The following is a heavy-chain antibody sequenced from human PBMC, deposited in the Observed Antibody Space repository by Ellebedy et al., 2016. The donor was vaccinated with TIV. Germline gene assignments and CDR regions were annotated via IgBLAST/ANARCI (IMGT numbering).Heavy chain of an antibody. V-gene: IGHV5-10-1*01. CDR2: IDPSDSYT. CDR1: GYSFTSYW. D-gene: IGHD3-10*01. J-gene: IGHJ4*02. CDR3: ARLGYYGSGSYNHFDY. Sequence: KVSCKGSGYSFTSYWISWVRQMPGKGLEWMGRIDPSDSYTNYSPSFQGHVTISADKSISTAYLQWSSLKASDTAMYYCARLGYYGSGSYNHFDYWGQGTLVTVSS.